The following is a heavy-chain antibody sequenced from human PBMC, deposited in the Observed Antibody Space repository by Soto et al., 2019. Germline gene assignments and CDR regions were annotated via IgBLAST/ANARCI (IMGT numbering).Heavy chain of an antibody. CDR3: ARGLGYCTRCATFPDY. D-gene: IGHD2-8*02. CDR1: GGTFNSYA. CDR2: IIPLFGTA. V-gene: IGHV1-69*13. J-gene: IGHJ4*02. Sequence: SVKVSCKASGGTFNSYAFFWVRQAPGQGLEWMGGIIPLFGTANYAQKFQGRVTITADESTSTAYMELSSLRSEDTAVYYCARGLGYCTRCATFPDYWGQATLVTVSS.